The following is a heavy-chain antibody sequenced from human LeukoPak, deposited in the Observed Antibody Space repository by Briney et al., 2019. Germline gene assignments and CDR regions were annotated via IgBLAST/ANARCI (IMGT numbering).Heavy chain of an antibody. CDR1: GFTFSTYE. J-gene: IGHJ4*02. V-gene: IGHV3-48*03. D-gene: IGHD3-22*01. Sequence: GGSLRLSCATSGFTFSTYEMNWVRQAPGKGLEWVSYIHNSGSTIYYADSVKGRFTISRDNVKNSLYLQMNSLRAEDTAVYYCARDDYDSSTPYYFDYWGQGILVTVSS. CDR3: ARDDYDSSTPYYFDY. CDR2: IHNSGSTI.